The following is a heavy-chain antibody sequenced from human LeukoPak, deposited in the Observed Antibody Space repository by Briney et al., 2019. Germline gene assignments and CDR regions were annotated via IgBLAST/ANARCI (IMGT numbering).Heavy chain of an antibody. D-gene: IGHD3-10*01. Sequence: SETLSLTCAVYGGSFSGYYWSWIRQPPGKGLEWIGEINHSGSTNYNPSLKSRVTISVDTSKNQFSLKLSSVTAADTAVYYCASPSPNYGSGSAFDYWGQGTLVTVSS. J-gene: IGHJ4*02. CDR2: INHSGST. CDR1: GGSFSGYY. V-gene: IGHV4-34*01. CDR3: ASPSPNYGSGSAFDY.